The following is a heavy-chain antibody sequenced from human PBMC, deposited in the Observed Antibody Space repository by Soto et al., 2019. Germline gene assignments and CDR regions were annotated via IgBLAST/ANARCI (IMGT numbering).Heavy chain of an antibody. D-gene: IGHD3-10*01. CDR3: ANMVRGVQYYFDY. CDR1: VGSISSSSYY. Sequence: SETLSITCTFSVGSISSSSYYWGWIRQPPGKGLEWIGSIYYSGSTYYNPSLRSRVTISVDTSKNQFSLKLSSVTAADTAVYYCANMVRGVQYYFDYWGQGTLVTVSS. V-gene: IGHV4-39*01. CDR2: IYYSGST. J-gene: IGHJ4*02.